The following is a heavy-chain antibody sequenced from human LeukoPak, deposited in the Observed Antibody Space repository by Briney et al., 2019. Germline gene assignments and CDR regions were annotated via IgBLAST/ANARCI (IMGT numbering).Heavy chain of an antibody. CDR2: IYSGGST. CDR3: ARDRPFGSGSFPDY. CDR1: GFTVSNKY. J-gene: IGHJ4*02. Sequence: GGSLRLSCAASGFTVSNKYMRWVRQTPGKGLEWVSVIYSGGSTYYADSVKGRFTISKDNSKNTLYLQMNSLRAEDTAVYYCARDRPFGSGSFPDYWGQGTLVTVSS. D-gene: IGHD3-10*01. V-gene: IGHV3-53*01.